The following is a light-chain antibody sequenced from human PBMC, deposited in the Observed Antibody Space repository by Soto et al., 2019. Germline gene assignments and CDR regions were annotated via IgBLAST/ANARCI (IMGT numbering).Light chain of an antibody. J-gene: IGKJ1*01. Sequence: EIVLTQSPGTLSLSPGERATLSCRASQSISSTYLAWYHQRPGQAPRLLIYDASTRATGIPDRFSGTGSGTDFTLTISGLEPEDLGVYFCQQYGYSPPWTFGQGTKVEI. CDR1: QSISSTY. CDR3: QQYGYSPPWT. V-gene: IGKV3-20*01. CDR2: DAS.